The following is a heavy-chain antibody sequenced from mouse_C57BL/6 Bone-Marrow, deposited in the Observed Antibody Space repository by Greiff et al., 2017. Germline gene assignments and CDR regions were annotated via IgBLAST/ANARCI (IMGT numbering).Heavy chain of an antibody. CDR3: AREAITTVVATDWYFDV. D-gene: IGHD1-1*01. CDR1: GYTFTSYG. CDR2: ISPRSGNT. J-gene: IGHJ1*03. Sequence: VQGVESGAELARPGASVKLSCKASGYTFTSYGISWVKPRTGQGLEWIGEISPRSGNTYYNEKFKGKATLTADKSSSTAYMELRSLTSEDSAVYFCAREAITTVVATDWYFDVWGTGTTVTVAS. V-gene: IGHV1-81*01.